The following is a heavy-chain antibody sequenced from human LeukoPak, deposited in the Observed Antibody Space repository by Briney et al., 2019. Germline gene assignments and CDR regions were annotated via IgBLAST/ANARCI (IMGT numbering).Heavy chain of an antibody. CDR3: ATRPAGTTWYGVFDY. CDR1: GASMSNHY. V-gene: IGHV4-59*11. D-gene: IGHD6-13*01. Sequence: PSETLFLTCTVSGASMSNHYWSWIRQPPGKGLEWIGYIYDSETTNYNPSLKSRVTMSVDTSKSQFSLRLSSVTAADTALYYCATRPAGTTWYGVFDYWSRGTLVTVSS. J-gene: IGHJ4*02. CDR2: IYDSETT.